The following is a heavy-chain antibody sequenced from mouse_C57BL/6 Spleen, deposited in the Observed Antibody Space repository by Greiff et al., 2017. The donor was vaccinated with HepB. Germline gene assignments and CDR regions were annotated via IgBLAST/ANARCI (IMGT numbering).Heavy chain of an antibody. CDR3: TRGGYGNYVDY. D-gene: IGHD2-1*01. J-gene: IGHJ2*01. V-gene: IGHV1-15*01. CDR1: GYTFTDYE. CDR2: IDPETGGT. Sequence: VQLQQSGAELVRPGASVTLSCKASGYTFTDYEMHWVKQTPVHGLAWIGAIDPETGGTAYNQKFKGKAILTADKSSSTAYMELRSLTSEDSAVYYCTRGGYGNYVDYWGQGTTLTVSS.